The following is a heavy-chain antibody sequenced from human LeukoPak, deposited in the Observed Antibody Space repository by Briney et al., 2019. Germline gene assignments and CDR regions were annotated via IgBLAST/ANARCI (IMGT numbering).Heavy chain of an antibody. D-gene: IGHD3-16*02. V-gene: IGHV3-66*01. J-gene: IGHJ6*02. CDR2: IYSGGST. CDR3: AKDVSRGGVIVSGMDV. Sequence: PGGSLRLSCAASGFTVSSNYMSWVRQALGKGLEWVSVIYSGGSTYYADSVKGRFTISRDNSKNTLYLQMNSLRAEDTAVYYCAKDVSRGGVIVSGMDVWGQGTTVTVSS. CDR1: GFTVSSNY.